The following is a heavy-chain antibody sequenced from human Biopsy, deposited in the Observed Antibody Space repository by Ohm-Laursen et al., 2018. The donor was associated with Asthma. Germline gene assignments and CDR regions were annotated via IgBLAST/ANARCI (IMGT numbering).Heavy chain of an antibody. D-gene: IGHD3-9*01. V-gene: IGHV1-3*04. Sequence: SSVKVSCNASGYNFISFAIHWVRQAPGQRLEWMGWVNTGNGDTKYSQKCQGRVTIARDTSASTAYMELRSLRSEDTATYYCARTYYDFLTGQVKDVFGVWGQGTMVTVSS. CDR1: GYNFISFA. J-gene: IGHJ3*01. CDR3: ARTYYDFLTGQVKDVFGV. CDR2: VNTGNGDT.